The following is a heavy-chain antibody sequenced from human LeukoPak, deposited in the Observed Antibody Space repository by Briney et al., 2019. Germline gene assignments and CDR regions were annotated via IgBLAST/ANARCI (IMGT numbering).Heavy chain of an antibody. CDR3: SRGKYSSSWAH. CDR1: GYTFTSYD. V-gene: IGHV1-8*01. CDR2: MNPNSGNT. D-gene: IGHD6-6*01. J-gene: IGHJ4*02. Sequence: GASVKVSCKASGYTFTSYDINWVRQAPGQGREWMGWMNPNSGNTGYAQKFQGRGTMTRNTSISTAYMELSSLRSEDTAVYYCSRGKYSSSWAHRGQGTLVTVSS.